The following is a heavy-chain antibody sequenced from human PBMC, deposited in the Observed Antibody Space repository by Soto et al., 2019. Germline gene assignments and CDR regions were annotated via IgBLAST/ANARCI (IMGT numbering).Heavy chain of an antibody. CDR2: IIPIFGTA. Sequence: GASVKVSCKASGGTFNSYAISWVRQAPGQGLEWMGGIIPIFGTANYAQKFQGRVTITADESTSTAYMELSSLRSEDTAVYYCARGGDDYDSGYYYYGMDVWGQGTTVTVSS. D-gene: IGHD5-12*01. V-gene: IGHV1-69*13. CDR3: ARGGDDYDSGYYYYGMDV. CDR1: GGTFNSYA. J-gene: IGHJ6*02.